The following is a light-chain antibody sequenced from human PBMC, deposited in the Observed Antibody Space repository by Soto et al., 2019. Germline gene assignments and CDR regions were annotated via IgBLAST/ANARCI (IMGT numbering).Light chain of an antibody. CDR2: GNS. Sequence: QSVLTQPPSVSGAPGQTVTISCAGSSSNIGAGYDVHWYQQLSGRAPKLLMYGNSYRPSGVPDRFSGSKSGTSASLAITALQAEDEADYYCQSYDSGLTGYVFGTGTKLTVL. CDR3: QSYDSGLTGYV. J-gene: IGLJ1*01. CDR1: SSNIGAGYD. V-gene: IGLV1-40*01.